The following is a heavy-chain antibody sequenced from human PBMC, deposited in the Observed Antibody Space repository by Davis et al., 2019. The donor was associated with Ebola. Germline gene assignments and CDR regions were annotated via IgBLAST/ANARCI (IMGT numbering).Heavy chain of an antibody. CDR2: IYPSGSA. CDR1: GASISSGAYS. Sequence: MPSETLSLTCAVSGASISSGAYSWSWIRQPPGKGLEWIGYIYPSGSAYYNPSLKSRVTISVDTSKNQFSLKLSPVTAADTAVYYCVRVHPVQSDRYFDWGQGTLVTVSS. D-gene: IGHD2/OR15-2a*01. V-gene: IGHV4-30-2*01. J-gene: IGHJ4*02. CDR3: VRVHPVQSDRYFD.